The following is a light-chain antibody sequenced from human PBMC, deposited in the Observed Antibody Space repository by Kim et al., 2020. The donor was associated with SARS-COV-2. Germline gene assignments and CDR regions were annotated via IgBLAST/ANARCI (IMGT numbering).Light chain of an antibody. CDR2: QDN. Sequence: SYELTQPPSVSVPPGQTASITCSGDKLGDKYACWYQQKPGQSPVVVIYQDNKRPSGIPERFSGSNSGNTATLTISGTQGMDEADYYCQAWDLSTRVFGGG. V-gene: IGLV3-1*01. CDR1: KLGDKY. J-gene: IGLJ3*02. CDR3: QAWDLSTRV.